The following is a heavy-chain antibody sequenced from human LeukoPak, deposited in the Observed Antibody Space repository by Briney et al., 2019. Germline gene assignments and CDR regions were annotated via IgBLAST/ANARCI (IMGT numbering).Heavy chain of an antibody. CDR1: GVSITSHY. CDR2: IYYTGST. V-gene: IGHV4-59*11. J-gene: IGHJ4*02. Sequence: PSETLSLTCTVSGVSITSHYWSWTRQSPGRGLEWIGNIYYTGSTNYNPSLKSRVAISIDTSKNQFSLNLHSVTAADAAVYYCASAGNPHYFDFWGQGPLVTVSS. CDR3: ASAGNPHYFDF.